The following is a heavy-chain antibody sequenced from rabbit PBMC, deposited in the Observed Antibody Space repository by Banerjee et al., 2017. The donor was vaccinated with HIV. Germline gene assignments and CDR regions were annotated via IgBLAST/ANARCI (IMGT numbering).Heavy chain of an antibody. D-gene: IGHD7-1*01. CDR1: GFSFSSSYW. V-gene: IGHV1S40*01. J-gene: IGHJ4*01. CDR3: ARDGFGTGPDYDL. CDR2: IYAGSSGSA. Sequence: QSLEESGGDLVKPGASLTLTCTASGFSFSSSYWICWVRQAPGKGLEWIACIYAGSSGSAYYASWAKGRFTISKTSSTTVTLQMTSLTAADTATYFCARDGFGTGPDYDLWGPGTLVTVS.